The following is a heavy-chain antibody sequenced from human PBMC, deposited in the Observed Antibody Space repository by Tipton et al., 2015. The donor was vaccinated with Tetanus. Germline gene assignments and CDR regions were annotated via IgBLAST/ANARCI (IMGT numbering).Heavy chain of an antibody. CDR2: VYYSGSA. J-gene: IGHJ4*02. V-gene: IGHV4-59*01. D-gene: IGHD3-22*01. CDR3: ARFSYDSGGFYSYFDY. Sequence: LRLSCTVSGGSISSNYWGWIRQPPGKALEWIGHVYYSGSANYNPSLKSRITISVDTSSDQFSLRLTSVTAADTAIYYCARFSYDSGGFYSYFDYWGRGTLVAVSS. CDR1: GGSISSNY.